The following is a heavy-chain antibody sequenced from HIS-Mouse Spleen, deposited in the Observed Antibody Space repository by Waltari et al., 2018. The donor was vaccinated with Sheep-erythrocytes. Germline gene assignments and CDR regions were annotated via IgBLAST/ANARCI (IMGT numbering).Heavy chain of an antibody. CDR2: IYYSGST. J-gene: IGHJ4*02. CDR1: GGSISSSSYY. D-gene: IGHD3-3*01. CDR3: ARDEGTYYDFWSGYPPSYYFDY. V-gene: IGHV4-39*07. Sequence: QLQLQESGPGLVKPSETLSLTCTVSGGSISSSSYYWGWIRQPPGKGLEWIGSIYYSGSTYYNPSIKSRVTISVDTSKNQFSLKLSSVTAADTAVYYCARDEGTYYDFWSGYPPSYYFDYWGQGTLVTVSS.